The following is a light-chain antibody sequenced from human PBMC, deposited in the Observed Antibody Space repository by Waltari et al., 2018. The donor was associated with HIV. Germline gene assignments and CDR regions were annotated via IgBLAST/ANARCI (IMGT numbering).Light chain of an antibody. CDR2: THN. Sequence: CVMTQPPSASGTPGPGVPASWSECSNNIGHNYANCYQQPPGSAPKLLITTHNPRPFRVPDRFSGSKSGTSASLAISGFRSEDEADYYCAAWDDSLWVFGGGTKLTVL. J-gene: IGLJ3*02. V-gene: IGLV1-47*01. CDR1: SNNIGHNY. CDR3: AAWDDSLWV.